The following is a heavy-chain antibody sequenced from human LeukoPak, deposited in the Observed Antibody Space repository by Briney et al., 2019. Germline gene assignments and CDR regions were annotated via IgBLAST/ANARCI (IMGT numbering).Heavy chain of an antibody. V-gene: IGHV3-72*01. J-gene: IGHJ4*02. CDR3: GDLGSAGTDH. D-gene: IGHD3-10*01. CDR1: GFTFSPHH. CDR2: IRNKADGYTT. Sequence: PGGSLRLSCAASGFTFSPHHMDWVRQSPGQGLEWVGPIRNKADGYTTIYAASVKGRFTISRDDSKNSVYLQMDSLKTEDTAVYYCGDLGSAGTDHWGQGTLVTVSS.